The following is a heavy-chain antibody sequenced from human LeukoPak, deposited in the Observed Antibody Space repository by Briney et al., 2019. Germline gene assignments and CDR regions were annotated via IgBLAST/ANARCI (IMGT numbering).Heavy chain of an antibody. CDR1: GFTFSSYS. CDR2: ISSSSSYI. CDR3: ARDDYSRSPPFDY. V-gene: IGHV3-21*01. Sequence: GGSLRLSCAASGFTFSSYSMNWVRQAPGKGLEWVSSISSSSSYIYYADSVKGRFTISRDNAKNSLYLQMNSLRAEDTAVYYCARDDYSRSPPFDYWGQGTLVTVSS. D-gene: IGHD4-11*01. J-gene: IGHJ4*02.